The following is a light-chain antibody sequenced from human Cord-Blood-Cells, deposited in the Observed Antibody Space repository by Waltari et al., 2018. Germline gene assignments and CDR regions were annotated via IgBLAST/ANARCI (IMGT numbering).Light chain of an antibody. CDR3: QQYNNWPHT. V-gene: IGKV3-15*01. CDR1: QSVSSN. J-gene: IGKJ2*01. Sequence: EIVMTQSPATLSVSPGERATLSCRASQSVSSNLAWYQQKPGQAPRLLINGASTRATGIPARFSGSGSGREFTLTISSLQSEDFAVYYCQQYNNWPHTFGQGTKLEIK. CDR2: GAS.